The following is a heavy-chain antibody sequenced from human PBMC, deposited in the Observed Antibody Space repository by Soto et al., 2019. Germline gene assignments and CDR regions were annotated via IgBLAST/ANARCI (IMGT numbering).Heavy chain of an antibody. CDR1: GGSISSYY. Sequence: SETLSLTCTVSGGSISSYYWSWIRQPPGKGLEWIGYIYYSGSTNYNPSLKSRVTISVDTSKNQFSLKLSSVTAADTAVYYCARESRDKHAFDIWRQGTMVTVSS. CDR2: IYYSGST. CDR3: ARESRDKHAFDI. V-gene: IGHV4-59*01. J-gene: IGHJ3*02. D-gene: IGHD2-21*01.